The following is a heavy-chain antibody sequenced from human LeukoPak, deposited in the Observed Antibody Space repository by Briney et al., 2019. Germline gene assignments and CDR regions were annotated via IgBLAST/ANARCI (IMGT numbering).Heavy chain of an antibody. V-gene: IGHV3-7*01. CDR2: VKQDGSEK. D-gene: IGHD3-10*01. J-gene: IGHJ5*02. Sequence: GGSLRLSCVGSGFTFSSYWMSWVRQAPGKGLEWVANVKQDGSEKYYVASVKGRFIISRDNAENSVDLQMNSLRAEDTVIYYCARETRFYGSGSYNIDQWGQGTLVTVSS. CDR3: ARETRFYGSGSYNIDQ. CDR1: GFTFSSYW.